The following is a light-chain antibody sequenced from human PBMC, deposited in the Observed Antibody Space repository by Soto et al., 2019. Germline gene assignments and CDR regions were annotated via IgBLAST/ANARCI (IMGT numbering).Light chain of an antibody. V-gene: IGKV3-20*01. CDR1: QTVSNDY. CDR3: QQYDNSRFT. Sequence: EIVLTQSPGTLSLSPGERATLSCRASQTVSNDYLAWYQQKPGQAPRLLIYGTFSRATDIPDRFSGSGSGTDFTLTISRLEPEDFAVYYCQQYDNSRFTFGPGTKVDIK. J-gene: IGKJ3*01. CDR2: GTF.